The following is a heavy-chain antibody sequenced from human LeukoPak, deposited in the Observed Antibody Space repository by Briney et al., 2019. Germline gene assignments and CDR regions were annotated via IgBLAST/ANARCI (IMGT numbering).Heavy chain of an antibody. J-gene: IGHJ6*03. Sequence: PSETLSLTCAVYGGSFSGYYWSWIRQPPGKGLEWIGEINHSGSTNYDPSLKSRVTISVDTSKNQFSLKLSSVTAADTAVYYCARDLKKGVRGVGNYYYYMDVWGKGTTVTVSS. D-gene: IGHD3-10*01. CDR1: GGSFSGYY. V-gene: IGHV4-34*01. CDR2: INHSGST. CDR3: ARDLKKGVRGVGNYYYYMDV.